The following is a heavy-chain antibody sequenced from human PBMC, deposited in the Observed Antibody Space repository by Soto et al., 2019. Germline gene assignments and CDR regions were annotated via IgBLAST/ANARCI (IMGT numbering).Heavy chain of an antibody. D-gene: IGHD2-15*01. Sequence: QVQLVQSGAELKKPGASVKVSCKASGYTFTSYAMHWVRQAPGQRLEWMGWINAGNGNTKYSQKFQGRGTSTRDTSASKAYMELSSLRSEDTAVYYCARGPRPYCSGGSCYRDYYGMDVWGQGTTVTVSS. CDR3: ARGPRPYCSGGSCYRDYYGMDV. CDR2: INAGNGNT. CDR1: GYTFTSYA. J-gene: IGHJ6*02. V-gene: IGHV1-3*01.